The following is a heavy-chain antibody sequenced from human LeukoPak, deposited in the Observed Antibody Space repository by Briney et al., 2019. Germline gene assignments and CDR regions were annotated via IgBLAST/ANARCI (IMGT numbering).Heavy chain of an antibody. Sequence: PSETLSPTCTVSGDSVSTYYWTWIRQPPGKGLEWIGYFYSSGDTNYNPSLKSRVTMSIDTSKNHFSLKLSSVTAADTAVYYCARTPRDGYNSPYFDYWGQGTLVTVSS. CDR1: GDSVSTYY. D-gene: IGHD5-24*01. CDR2: FYSSGDT. V-gene: IGHV4-59*02. J-gene: IGHJ4*02. CDR3: ARTPRDGYNSPYFDY.